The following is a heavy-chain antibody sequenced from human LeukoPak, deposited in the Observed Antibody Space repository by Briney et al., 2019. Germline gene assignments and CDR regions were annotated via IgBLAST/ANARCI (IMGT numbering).Heavy chain of an antibody. CDR3: ARDFLHLGG. D-gene: IGHD3-16*01. J-gene: IGHJ3*01. Sequence: GGSLRLSCGASGFTFSNYGMLWVRQAPGKGLDWVAFIRYDRNNKLYADSVKGRFTISRDNSKNTLYLHINSLRAEDTAVYYCARDFLHLGGWGQGTMVTVSS. CDR2: IRYDRNNK. CDR1: GFTFSNYG. V-gene: IGHV3-30*02.